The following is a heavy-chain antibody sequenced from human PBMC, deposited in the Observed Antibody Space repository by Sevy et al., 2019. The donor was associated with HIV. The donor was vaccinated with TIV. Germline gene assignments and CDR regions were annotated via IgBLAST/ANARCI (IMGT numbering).Heavy chain of an antibody. CDR3: AKGNYETGTQYFDY. J-gene: IGHJ4*02. CDR2: ITGGGGST. D-gene: IGHD3-22*01. V-gene: IGHV3-23*01. CDR1: GFTFSSYG. Sequence: GGSLRLSCAASGFTFSSYGMFWVRQAPEEGLEWVSGITGGGGSTYYAASVKGRFTVSRDSSRNTLYLQMNSLRVEDTAVYYCAKGNYETGTQYFDYWGQGILVTVSS.